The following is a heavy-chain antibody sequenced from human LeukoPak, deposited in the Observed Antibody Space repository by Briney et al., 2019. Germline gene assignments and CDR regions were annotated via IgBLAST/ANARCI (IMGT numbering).Heavy chain of an antibody. CDR1: DGSISSGGYS. Sequence: SETLSFTCAVSDGSISSGGYSWRWIRQPPGKGLEWIGYIYHSGSTYYNPSLKSRVTISVDRSKNQFSLKLSSVTAADTAVYYCARGQSRMNPRGAFDIWGQGTMVTVSS. D-gene: IGHD2-15*01. CDR2: IYHSGST. V-gene: IGHV4-30-2*01. J-gene: IGHJ3*02. CDR3: ARGQSRMNPRGAFDI.